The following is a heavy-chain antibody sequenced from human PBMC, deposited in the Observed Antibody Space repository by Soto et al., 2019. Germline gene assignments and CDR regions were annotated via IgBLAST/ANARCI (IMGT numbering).Heavy chain of an antibody. CDR2: ISSNGGST. CDR3: VKDPYYDLCICLLSRAFNWSDP. V-gene: IGHV3-64D*08. D-gene: IGHD3-3*01. Sequence: GGSLRLSCSASGFTFSSYAMHWFRQAPGKGLEYVSAISSNGGSTYYADSVKGRFTISRDNSKNTLYLQMSSLRAEDTAVYYCVKDPYYDLCICLLSRAFNWSDPSGQGPRVTDAS. J-gene: IGHJ5*02. CDR1: GFTFSSYA.